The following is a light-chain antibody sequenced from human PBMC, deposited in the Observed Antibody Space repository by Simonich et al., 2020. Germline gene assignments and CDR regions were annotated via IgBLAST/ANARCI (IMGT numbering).Light chain of an antibody. CDR2: WAS. J-gene: IGKJ2*01. CDR3: QQYYSTPYT. Sequence: DIVMTQSPDSLAVSLGERATINCKSSQSVLYSSNNKNYLAGYQQKPGQPPKLPIYWASTRESGVPDRFSGSGSGTDFTLTIRSLQAEDVAVYYCQQYYSTPYTFGQGTKLEIK. V-gene: IGKV4-1*01. CDR1: QSVLYSSNNKNY.